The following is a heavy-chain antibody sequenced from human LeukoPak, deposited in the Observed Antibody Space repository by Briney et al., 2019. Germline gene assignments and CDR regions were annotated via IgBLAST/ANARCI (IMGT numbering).Heavy chain of an antibody. CDR2: ISGSVGST. Sequence: GGALRLSCAASGFTFSSYAMSWVRQAPGKGLEWVSAISGSVGSTYYADSVKGRFTISRDNSKNTLYLQMNSLRAEDTAVYYCVARRGVVRGVQALFDYWGQGTLVTVSS. V-gene: IGHV3-23*01. D-gene: IGHD3-10*01. CDR1: GFTFSSYA. CDR3: VARRGVVRGVQALFDY. J-gene: IGHJ4*02.